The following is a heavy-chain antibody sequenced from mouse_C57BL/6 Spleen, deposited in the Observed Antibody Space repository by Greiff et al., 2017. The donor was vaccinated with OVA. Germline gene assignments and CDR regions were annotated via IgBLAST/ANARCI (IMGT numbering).Heavy chain of an antibody. J-gene: IGHJ2*01. CDR2: IYPRSGNT. V-gene: IGHV1-81*01. D-gene: IGHD4-1*01. CDR1: GYTFTSYG. Sequence: QVQLQQSGAELARPGASVKLSCKASGYTFTSYGISWVKQRTGQGLEWIGEIYPRSGNTYYNEKFKGKATLTADKSSGTAYMELRSLTSEDSAVYFCARSETGTSRRGYFDYWGQGTTLTVSS. CDR3: ARSETGTSRRGYFDY.